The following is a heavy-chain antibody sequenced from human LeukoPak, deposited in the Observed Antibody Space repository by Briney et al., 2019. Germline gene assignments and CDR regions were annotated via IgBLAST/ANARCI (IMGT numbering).Heavy chain of an antibody. Sequence: PGGSLRLSCAVSGFTFNSYGMHWVRQAPGKGLEWVAVIWEDGRNKYYADSVKGRFTISRDSPKNTLYLEMSSLRAEDTAVYYCAREWRLRYYLDYWGQGTLVTVSS. CDR1: GFTFNSYG. CDR3: AREWRLRYYLDY. V-gene: IGHV3-33*01. CDR2: IWEDGRNK. D-gene: IGHD4-17*01. J-gene: IGHJ4*02.